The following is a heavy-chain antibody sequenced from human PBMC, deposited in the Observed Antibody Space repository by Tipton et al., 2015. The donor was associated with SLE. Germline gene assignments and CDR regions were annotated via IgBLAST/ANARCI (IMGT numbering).Heavy chain of an antibody. V-gene: IGHV3-30*04. CDR1: GFIFTSHA. CDR2: ISYDGTYT. J-gene: IGHJ4*02. D-gene: IGHD3-10*01. CDR3: ARDLRFYGSGSRYYFDH. Sequence: SLRLSCAASGFIFTSHAMHWVRQAPGKGLDWVAAISYDGTYTPSADSVKDRFIISRDTSKNTLYLQMNTLRPEDTGFYYCARDLRFYGSGSRYYFDHWGQGTSVTVSP.